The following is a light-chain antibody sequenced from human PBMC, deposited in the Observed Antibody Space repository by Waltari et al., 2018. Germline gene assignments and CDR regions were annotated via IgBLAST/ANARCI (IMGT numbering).Light chain of an antibody. CDR3: QHYGTSPEVT. CDR1: QSVSSSS. V-gene: IGKV3-20*01. CDR2: GAS. Sequence: EIVLTQSPGTLSLSPGERATLSCRASQSVSSSSLAWYQQKPGQAPRLVIYGASSRATGIPDMFSGSGSGTDFTLTISRLEPEDFAVYYCQHYGTSPEVTVGGGTK. J-gene: IGKJ4*01.